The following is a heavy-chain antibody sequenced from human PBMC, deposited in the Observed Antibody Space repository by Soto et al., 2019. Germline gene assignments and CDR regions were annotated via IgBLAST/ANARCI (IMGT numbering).Heavy chain of an antibody. CDR1: GYTFTSYA. CDR2: INAGNGNT. D-gene: IGHD6-19*01. Sequence: ASVKVSCKASGYTFTSYAMHWVRQAPGQRLEWMGWINAGNGNTKYSQKFQGRVTITRDTSVSTAYMELSSLRSEDTAVYYCARGSGWYGAFDIWGQGTMVTVSS. V-gene: IGHV1-3*01. J-gene: IGHJ3*02. CDR3: ARGSGWYGAFDI.